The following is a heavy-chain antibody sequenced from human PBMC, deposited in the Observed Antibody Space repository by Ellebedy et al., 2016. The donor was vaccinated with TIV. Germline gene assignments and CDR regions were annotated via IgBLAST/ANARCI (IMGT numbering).Heavy chain of an antibody. D-gene: IGHD1-26*01. CDR2: ISYDGSNK. Sequence: GESLKISXAASGFTFSSYAMHWVRQAPGKGLEWVAVISYDGSNKYYADSVKGRFTISRDNSKNTLYLQMNSLRAEDTAVYYCARDVMVGATDYWGQGTLVTVSS. CDR3: ARDVMVGATDY. V-gene: IGHV3-30-3*01. J-gene: IGHJ4*02. CDR1: GFTFSSYA.